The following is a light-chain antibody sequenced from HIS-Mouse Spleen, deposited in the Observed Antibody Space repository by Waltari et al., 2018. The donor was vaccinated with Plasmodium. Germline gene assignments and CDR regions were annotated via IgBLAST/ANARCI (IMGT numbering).Light chain of an antibody. CDR1: QSVSSN. CDR2: GAS. Sequence: EIVMTQSPATLSVSPGERATLSCRASQSVSSNLAGYQQKPVQAPRLLIYGASTRATGIPARFSSSGSGTEFTLTISSLQSEDFAVYYCQQYNNWSFTFGPGTKVDIK. CDR3: QQYNNWSFT. J-gene: IGKJ3*01. V-gene: IGKV3-15*01.